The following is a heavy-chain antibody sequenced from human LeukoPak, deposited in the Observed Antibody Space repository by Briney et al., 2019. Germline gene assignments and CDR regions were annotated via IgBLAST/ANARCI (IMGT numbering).Heavy chain of an antibody. CDR1: GGSFSGYY. V-gene: IGHV4-34*01. D-gene: IGHD6-19*01. J-gene: IGHJ3*02. CDR2: INHSGST. CDR3: ARTSSGWYPGAFDI. Sequence: SETLSLTCAVYGGSFSGYYWSWIRQPPGKGLEWIGGINHSGSTNYNPSLKSRVTMSVDTSKNQFSLKLSSVTAADTAVYYCARTSSGWYPGAFDIWGQATMVTVPS.